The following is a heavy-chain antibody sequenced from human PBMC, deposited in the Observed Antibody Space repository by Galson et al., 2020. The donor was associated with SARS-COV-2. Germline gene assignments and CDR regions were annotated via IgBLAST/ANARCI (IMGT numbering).Heavy chain of an antibody. CDR3: ARDRHIAAAGTDGMDV. V-gene: IGHV3-48*03. D-gene: IGHD6-13*01. Sequence: GESLKISCTASGFTFSNFDMNWVRQAPGKGLEWVSHISSSGSTIYYAASVTGRFTVSRDNAKNSLFLQMNSLRAEDTAIYSCARDRHIAAAGTDGMDVWGQGTTVTGSS. J-gene: IGHJ6*02. CDR1: GFTFSNFD. CDR2: ISSSGSTI.